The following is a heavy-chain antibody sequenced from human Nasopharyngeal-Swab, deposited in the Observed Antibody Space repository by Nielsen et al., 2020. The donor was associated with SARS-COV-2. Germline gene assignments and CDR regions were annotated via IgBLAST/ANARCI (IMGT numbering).Heavy chain of an antibody. Sequence: SETLSLTCAVYGGSFSGYYWSWIRQPPGKGLEWIGEINHSGSTNYNPSLKSRVTISVDTSKNHFSLKLSSVTAADTAVYYCAREVIGYDYGDPFDYWGQGTLVTVSS. D-gene: IGHD4-17*01. V-gene: IGHV4-34*01. CDR2: INHSGST. CDR3: AREVIGYDYGDPFDY. J-gene: IGHJ4*02. CDR1: GGSFSGYY.